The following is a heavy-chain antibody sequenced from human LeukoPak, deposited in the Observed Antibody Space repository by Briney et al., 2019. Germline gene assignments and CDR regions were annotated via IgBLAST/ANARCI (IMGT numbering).Heavy chain of an antibody. CDR2: IYPGDSDT. J-gene: IGHJ5*02. CDR1: GYSFTSYW. CDR3: ARRIYSSSTNWFDP. D-gene: IGHD6-6*01. Sequence: GASPKISCKGSGYSFTSYWIGWVRQMPGKGLEWMGIIYPGDSDTRYSPSFQGQVTISADKSISTAYLQWSSLKASDTAIYYCARRIYSSSTNWFDPWGQGTLVTVSS. V-gene: IGHV5-51*01.